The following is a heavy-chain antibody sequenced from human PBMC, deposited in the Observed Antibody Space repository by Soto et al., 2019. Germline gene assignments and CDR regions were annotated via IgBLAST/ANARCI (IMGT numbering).Heavy chain of an antibody. J-gene: IGHJ4*02. CDR3: LNIPHS. CDR1: GGTFSSYT. CDR2: IIPLLGIA. V-gene: IGHV1-69*02. Sequence: QVQLVQSGAEVKKPGSSVKVSCKASGGTFSSYTITWVRQAPGQGLEWMGRIIPLLGIANYAQKFQGRVTITADKSTGTAYIALSSLRSADTAVYYCLNIPHSWGQGTLVTVSS.